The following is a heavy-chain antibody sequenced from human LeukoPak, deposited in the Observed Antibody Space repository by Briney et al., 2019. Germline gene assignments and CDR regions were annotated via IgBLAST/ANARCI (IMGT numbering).Heavy chain of an antibody. J-gene: IGHJ4*02. V-gene: IGHV3-33*01. Sequence: GGSLRLSCAASGFSFSRYGMHWVRQAPGKGLEWVAVVWYDRINKYYADSVKGRFTISRDDAKNTLYLQVNSLRVEDTGVYFCARGGSDTAMAHDYWGQGILVTVSS. CDR3: ARGGSDTAMAHDY. CDR1: GFSFSRYG. CDR2: VWYDRINK. D-gene: IGHD5-18*01.